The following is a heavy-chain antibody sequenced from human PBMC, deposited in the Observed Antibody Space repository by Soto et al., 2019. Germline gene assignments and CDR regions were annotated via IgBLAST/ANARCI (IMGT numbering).Heavy chain of an antibody. CDR3: ARDGETYYYGSGSYLVFDY. D-gene: IGHD3-10*01. V-gene: IGHV3-74*01. CDR2: INSDGSST. Sequence: GGSLRLSCAASGFTFSSYWMHWVRQAPGKGLVWVSRINSDGSSTSYADSVKGRFTISRDNAKNTLYLQMNSLRAEDTAVYYCARDGETYYYGSGSYLVFDYWGQGTLVTVSS. CDR1: GFTFSSYW. J-gene: IGHJ4*02.